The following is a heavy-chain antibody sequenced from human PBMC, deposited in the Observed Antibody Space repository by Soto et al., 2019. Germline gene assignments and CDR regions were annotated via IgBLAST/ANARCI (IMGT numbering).Heavy chain of an antibody. CDR3: ARLGDYHYYGSGSYYPYYYGMDV. Sequence: PSETLSLTCTVSGGSISSSSYYWGWIRQPPGKGLEWIGSIYYSGSTYYNPSLKSRVTISVDTSKNQFSLKLSSVTAADTAVYYCARLGDYHYYGSGSYYPYYYGMDVWGQGTTVTVSS. CDR2: IYYSGST. J-gene: IGHJ6*02. V-gene: IGHV4-39*01. CDR1: GGSISSSSYY. D-gene: IGHD3-10*01.